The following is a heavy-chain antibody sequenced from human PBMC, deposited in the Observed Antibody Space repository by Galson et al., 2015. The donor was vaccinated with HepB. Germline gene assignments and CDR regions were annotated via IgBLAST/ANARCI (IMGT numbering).Heavy chain of an antibody. CDR2: IIPIFGTA. J-gene: IGHJ4*02. CDR1: GYTFTSYG. CDR3: ASYYYDSSGYSAKFDY. Sequence: SVKVSCKASGYTFTSYGISWVRQAPGQGLEWMGGIIPIFGTANYAQKFQGRVTMTEDTSTDTAYMELSSLRSEDTAVYYCASYYYDSSGYSAKFDYWGQGTLVTVSS. V-gene: IGHV1-69*06. D-gene: IGHD3-22*01.